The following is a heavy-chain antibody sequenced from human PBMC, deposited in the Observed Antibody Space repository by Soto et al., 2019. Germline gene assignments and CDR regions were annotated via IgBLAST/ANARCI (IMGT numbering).Heavy chain of an antibody. CDR2: ISSSGSTI. Sequence: PVEFLRLSCAASGFTFRSYEMNWVRQAPGKGVEWVSYISSSGSTIYYADSVKGRFTISRDNAKNSLYLQMNSLRAEDTAVCYCARDGLPYFDWLLYGIDVWGQWTTVTVSS. J-gene: IGHJ6*02. V-gene: IGHV3-48*03. D-gene: IGHD3-9*01. CDR3: ARDGLPYFDWLLYGIDV. CDR1: GFTFRSYE.